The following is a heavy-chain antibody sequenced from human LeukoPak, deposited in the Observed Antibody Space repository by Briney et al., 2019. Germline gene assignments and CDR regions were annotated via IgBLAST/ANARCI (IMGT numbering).Heavy chain of an antibody. V-gene: IGHV4-34*01. CDR2: INHSGST. CDR3: ATLGETNLTVRDGDY. Sequence: PSETLSLTCTVSGGSISGYYWSWIRQPPGKGLEWIGEINHSGSTNYNPSLKSRVTISVDTSKNQFSLKLSSVTAADTAVYYCATLGETNLTVRDGDYWGQGTLVTVSS. CDR1: GGSISGYY. D-gene: IGHD3-10*01. J-gene: IGHJ4*02.